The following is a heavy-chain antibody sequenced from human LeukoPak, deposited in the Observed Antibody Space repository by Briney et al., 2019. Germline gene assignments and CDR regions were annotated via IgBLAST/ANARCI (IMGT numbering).Heavy chain of an antibody. CDR1: GYTFTSYY. J-gene: IGHJ4*02. CDR3: ARGYGDFRVEGRYFHS. V-gene: IGHV1-46*01. Sequence: ASVKVSYKASGYTFTSYYMHWVRQAPGQGLEWMGIINPSGGSTSYAQKFQGRVTMTRDTSTSTVYMELSSLRSEDTAVYYCARGYGDFRVEGRYFHSWGQGTLVTVSS. CDR2: INPSGGST. D-gene: IGHD4-17*01.